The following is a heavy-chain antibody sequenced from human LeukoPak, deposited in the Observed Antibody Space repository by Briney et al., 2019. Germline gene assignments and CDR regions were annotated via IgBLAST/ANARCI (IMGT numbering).Heavy chain of an antibody. CDR3: AKCSASYYNDAFDI. Sequence: GGSLRLSCAASGFTFDNYAMNWVRQAPGKGLEWLAYIRGGGGVTRYSDSVKDRFTISRHNSKNTLYLQMNSLRAEDTAIYYCAKCSASYYNDAFDIWGRGTMVTVSS. D-gene: IGHD3-10*01. CDR1: GFTFDNYA. CDR2: IRGGGGVT. V-gene: IGHV3-23*01. J-gene: IGHJ3*02.